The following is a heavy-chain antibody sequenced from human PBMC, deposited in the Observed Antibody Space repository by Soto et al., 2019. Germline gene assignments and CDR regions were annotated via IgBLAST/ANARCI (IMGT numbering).Heavy chain of an antibody. CDR3: ARGPDKGGYCSGGSCYSVYYMDV. V-gene: IGHV1-69*02. D-gene: IGHD2-15*01. Sequence: ASVKVSCKASGGTFSSYTISWVRQAPGQGLEWMGRIIPILGIANYAQKFQGRVTITADKSTSTAYMELSSLRSEDTAVYYCARGPDKGGYCSGGSCYSVYYMDVWGKGTTVTVSS. CDR1: GGTFSSYT. J-gene: IGHJ6*03. CDR2: IIPILGIA.